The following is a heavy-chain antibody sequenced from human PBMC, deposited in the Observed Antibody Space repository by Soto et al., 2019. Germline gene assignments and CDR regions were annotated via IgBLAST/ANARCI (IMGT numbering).Heavy chain of an antibody. CDR1: GFTFSSYA. V-gene: IGHV3-30-3*01. D-gene: IGHD1-26*01. CDR2: ISYDGSNK. J-gene: IGHJ4*02. Sequence: GGSLRLSCAASGFTFSSYAMHWVRQAPGKGLEWVAVISYDGSNKCYADSVKGRFTISRDNSKNTLYLQMNSLRAEDTAVYYCARDPIGYWGQGTLVTVSS. CDR3: ARDPIGY.